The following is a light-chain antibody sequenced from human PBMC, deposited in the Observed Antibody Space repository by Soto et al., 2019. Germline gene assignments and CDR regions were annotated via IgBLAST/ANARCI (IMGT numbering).Light chain of an antibody. J-gene: IGLJ1*01. CDR1: SIDVGNYKY. CDR3: SSYTSSNTFV. Sequence: QSALTQPASVSGSPGQSITISCTGTSIDVGNYKYVSWYQQHPGKAPKLMIYEVSNRPSGVSNRFSGSKSGNTASLTISGLQAEDEADYYCSSYTSSNTFVFGTGTKVTVL. V-gene: IGLV2-14*01. CDR2: EVS.